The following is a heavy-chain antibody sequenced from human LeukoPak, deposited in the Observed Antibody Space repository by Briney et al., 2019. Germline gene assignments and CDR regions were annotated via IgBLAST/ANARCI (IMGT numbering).Heavy chain of an antibody. V-gene: IGHV4-39*07. CDR1: GGSISSGDYY. CDR3: ARDSFSSSWPKWFDP. D-gene: IGHD6-13*01. Sequence: SETLSLTCTVSGGSISSGDYYWSWIRQPPGKGLEWIGEINHSGSTNYNPSLKSRVTISVDTSKNQFSLKLSSVTAADTAVYYCARDSFSSSWPKWFDPWGQGILVAVSS. J-gene: IGHJ5*02. CDR2: INHSGST.